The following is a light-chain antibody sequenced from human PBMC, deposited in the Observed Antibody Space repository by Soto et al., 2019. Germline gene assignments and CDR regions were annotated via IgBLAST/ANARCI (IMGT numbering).Light chain of an antibody. CDR3: AAWDVRLEGPI. Sequence: QSVLTQPPSTSGAPGQRVTIYCSGSMSNIGRNTVNWYQRLPGTAPKVLMYKDNRRPSGVPDRFSGSKSGTSASLAISGLQSEDEATYYCAAWDVRLEGPIFGGGTKVIVL. CDR2: KDN. CDR1: MSNIGRNT. J-gene: IGLJ2*01. V-gene: IGLV1-44*01.